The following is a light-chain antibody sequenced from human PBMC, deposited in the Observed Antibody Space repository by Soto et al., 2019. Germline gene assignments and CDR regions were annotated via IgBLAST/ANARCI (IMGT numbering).Light chain of an antibody. Sequence: QSALTQPASVSGSPGQSITISCTGTSSDVGNYNLVSWYQQYPGKAPKLMIYEGGKRPSGVSNRFSGSKSGNTASLTISGLQAEDEADYYCSSYTDSSTLGLYVFGTGTKVTVL. CDR3: SSYTDSSTLGLYV. V-gene: IGLV2-14*02. CDR1: SSDVGNYNL. J-gene: IGLJ1*01. CDR2: EGG.